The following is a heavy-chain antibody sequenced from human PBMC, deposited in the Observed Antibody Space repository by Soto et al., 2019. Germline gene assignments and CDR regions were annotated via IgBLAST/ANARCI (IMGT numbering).Heavy chain of an antibody. V-gene: IGHV1-69*12. CDR2: IIPMFGTA. CDR3: AREIDGYYGMDV. J-gene: IGHJ6*02. CDR1: GGTFSTDS. Sequence: QVQLVQSGAEVKKPGSSVKVSCKASGGTFSTDSISWVRQAPGQGLEWMGGIIPMFGTANNAQKFQGRVTITADESTSTAYMELISLRSEDTAVYFCAREIDGYYGMDVWGQGTTVTVAS.